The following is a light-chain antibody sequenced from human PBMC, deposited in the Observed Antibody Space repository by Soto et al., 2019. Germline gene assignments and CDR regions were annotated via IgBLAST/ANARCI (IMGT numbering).Light chain of an antibody. CDR1: QTISYW. CDR3: QQYNTYPRT. Sequence: DIPMTQSPSTLSASVGDRVTITCRASQTISYWLAWYQQKPGKAPKLLIYKASSLESGVPSRFSGSGSGTEFTLTISSLQPDDFATYYCQQYNTYPRTFGQGTKVEIK. J-gene: IGKJ1*01. V-gene: IGKV1-5*03. CDR2: KAS.